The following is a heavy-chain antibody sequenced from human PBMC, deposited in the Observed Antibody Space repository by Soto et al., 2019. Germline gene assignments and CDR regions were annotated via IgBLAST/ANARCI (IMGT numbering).Heavy chain of an antibody. CDR2: INHSGST. CDR3: ARWDTAMVHDAFDI. V-gene: IGHV4-34*01. Sequence: QVQLQQWGAGLLKPSETLSLTCAVYGGSFSGYYWSWIRQPPGKGLEWIGEINHSGSTNYNPSLKSRVTISVDTSKNQFSLQLSSVTTADTAVYYCARWDTAMVHDAFDIWGQGTMVTVSS. J-gene: IGHJ3*02. D-gene: IGHD5-18*01. CDR1: GGSFSGYY.